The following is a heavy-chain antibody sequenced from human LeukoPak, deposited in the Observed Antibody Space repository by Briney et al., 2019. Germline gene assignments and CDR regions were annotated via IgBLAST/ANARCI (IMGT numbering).Heavy chain of an antibody. J-gene: IGHJ5*02. Sequence: ASVKVSCKASGYTFTGYYMHWVRQAPGQGLEWMGRINPNSGGTNYAQKFQGRVTMTRDTSISTVYMELSRLRSDDTAVYYCARDRAAAGWFDPWGQGTLVTVSS. D-gene: IGHD6-13*01. CDR3: ARDRAAAGWFDP. CDR2: INPNSGGT. V-gene: IGHV1-2*06. CDR1: GYTFTGYY.